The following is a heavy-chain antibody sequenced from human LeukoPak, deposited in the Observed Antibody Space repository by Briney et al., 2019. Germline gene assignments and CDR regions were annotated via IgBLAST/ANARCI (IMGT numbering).Heavy chain of an antibody. CDR3: ARLVRGVDY. CDR2: IKQDGSEK. CDR1: GFIFSSYW. D-gene: IGHD3-10*01. V-gene: IGHV3-7*01. J-gene: IGHJ4*02. Sequence: GGSLRLSCAASGFIFSSYWMSWVRQAPGKGLEWVANIKQDGSEKYYVDSVKGRFTISRDNAKNSLYLQMNSLRAEDTAVYYCARLVRGVDYWGQGTLVTVSS.